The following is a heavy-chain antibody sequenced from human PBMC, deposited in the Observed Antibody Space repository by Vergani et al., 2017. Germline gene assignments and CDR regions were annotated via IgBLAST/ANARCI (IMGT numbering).Heavy chain of an antibody. J-gene: IGHJ6*03. CDR1: GFTFIMHA. CDR2: LSASDRRT. V-gene: IGHV3-23*01. Sequence: EVQLLESGGDLVQPGGSLRLSCAASGFTFIMHAMSWVRQAPGKGLEWVSTLSASDRRTHYADSVQGRFTISRDNSKNTLYLEMESLRVEDTAVYFCARDKSKRAPAVTGTYYYYMDVWGKGTKVTVSS. CDR3: ARDKSKRAPAVTGTYYYYMDV. D-gene: IGHD4-17*01.